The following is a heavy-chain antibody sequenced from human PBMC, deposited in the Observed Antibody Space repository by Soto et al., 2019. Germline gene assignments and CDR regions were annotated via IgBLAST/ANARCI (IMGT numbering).Heavy chain of an antibody. CDR3: AKDLTATTSYFDY. D-gene: IGHD2-21*02. CDR2: ISYDGSNK. CDR1: GFAFSSYG. Sequence: QAGGSRRLSGAASGFAFSSYGMHWVRQSPGKGREWVGVISYDGSNKYYADSVKGRFTISRDNSKTTLYLQLNSLRAEDTAVYYCAKDLTATTSYFDYWGQGTLVTVSS. V-gene: IGHV3-30*18. J-gene: IGHJ4*02.